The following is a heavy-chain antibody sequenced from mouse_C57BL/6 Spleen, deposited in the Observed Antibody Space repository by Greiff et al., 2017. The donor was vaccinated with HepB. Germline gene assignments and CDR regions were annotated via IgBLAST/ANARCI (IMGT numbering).Heavy chain of an antibody. CDR3: TRNSYSKRYFDV. V-gene: IGHV1-15*01. CDR2: IDPETGGT. Sequence: VQLQQSGAELVRPGASVTLSCKASGYTFTDYEMHWVKQTPVHGLEWIGAIDPETGGTAYNQKFKGKAILTADKSSSTAYMELRSLTSEDSAVYYCTRNSYSKRYFDVWGTGTTVTVSS. CDR1: GYTFTDYE. J-gene: IGHJ1*03. D-gene: IGHD2-5*01.